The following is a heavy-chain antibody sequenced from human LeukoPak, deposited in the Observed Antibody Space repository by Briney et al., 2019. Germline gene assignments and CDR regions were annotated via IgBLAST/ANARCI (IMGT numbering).Heavy chain of an antibody. CDR1: GFTFSSYA. CDR3: ARDHHKLRYFDWLLGAPYYFDY. Sequence: GRSLRLSCAASGFTFSSYAMHWVRQAPGKGLEWVAVISYDGSNKYYADSVKGRFTISRDSSKNTLYLQMNSLRAEDTAVYYCARDHHKLRYFDWLLGAPYYFDYWGQGTLVTVSS. V-gene: IGHV3-30*04. CDR2: ISYDGSNK. J-gene: IGHJ4*02. D-gene: IGHD3-9*01.